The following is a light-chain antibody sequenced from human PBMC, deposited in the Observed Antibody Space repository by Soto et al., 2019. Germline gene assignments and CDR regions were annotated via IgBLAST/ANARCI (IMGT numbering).Light chain of an antibody. Sequence: DIQMTQSPSTRSASVGDRVTMTCRANQSISNSLAWYQQQPGKAPKLLIYRASALQSGVPSRFSGSGSGTEFTLTIDSLQPDDFATFYCQQYSTYPLTFGGGTRVDIK. J-gene: IGKJ4*01. CDR2: RAS. V-gene: IGKV1-5*03. CDR1: QSISNS. CDR3: QQYSTYPLT.